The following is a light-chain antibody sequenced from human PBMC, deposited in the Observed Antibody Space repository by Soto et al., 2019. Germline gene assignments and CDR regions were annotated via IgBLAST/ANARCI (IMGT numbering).Light chain of an antibody. CDR2: VAS. CDR1: QGVGSY. CDR3: QQYNTYWT. J-gene: IGKJ1*01. Sequence: DIQLTQSPSFLSASVGDRVTITCRASQGVGSYLVWYQQKPGKAPNLLIYVASTLQSGVPSRFSGSGFGTEFTLTVSSLQPEDFATYYCQQYNTYWTFGQGTKVEIK. V-gene: IGKV1-9*01.